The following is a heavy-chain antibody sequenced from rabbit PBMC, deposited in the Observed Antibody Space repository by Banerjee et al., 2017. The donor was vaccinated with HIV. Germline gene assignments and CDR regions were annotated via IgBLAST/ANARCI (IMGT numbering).Heavy chain of an antibody. CDR3: ARSYDSINMYLHL. CDR2: IYAGSSGNT. V-gene: IGHV1S40*01. D-gene: IGHD1-1*01. J-gene: IGHJ6*01. CDR1: GIDLSSSYY. Sequence: QSLEESGGDLVKPGASLTLTCKASGIDLSSSYYMCWVRQAPGKGLELIACIYAGSSGNTGYASWAKGRFTLAKASSTTLTLQMTSLTAADTAAYFCARSYDSINMYLHLWGPGTLVTVS.